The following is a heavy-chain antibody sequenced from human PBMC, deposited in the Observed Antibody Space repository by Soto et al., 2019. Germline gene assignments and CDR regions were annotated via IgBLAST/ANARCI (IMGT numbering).Heavy chain of an antibody. CDR1: GFTFSDYY. V-gene: IGHV3-11*06. Sequence: GGSLRLSCAASGFTFSDYYMSWIRQAPGKGLEWVSYISSSSSYTNYADSVKGRFTISRDNAKNSLYLQMNSLRAEDTAVYYCARDNYYDSSGYYYDNAFDIWGQGTMVTVSS. CDR2: ISSSSSYT. J-gene: IGHJ3*02. CDR3: ARDNYYDSSGYYYDNAFDI. D-gene: IGHD3-22*01.